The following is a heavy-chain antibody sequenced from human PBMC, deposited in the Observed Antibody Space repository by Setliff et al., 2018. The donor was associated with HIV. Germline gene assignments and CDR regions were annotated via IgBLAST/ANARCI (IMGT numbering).Heavy chain of an antibody. J-gene: IGHJ4*02. CDR1: GASFIRSRYY. V-gene: IGHV4-61*01. CDR2: IYYSAST. CDR3: ATYSASWPDY. D-gene: IGHD6-13*01. Sequence: SETLSLTCTVSGASFIRSRYYWSWIRQPPGKGLEWIGYIYYSASTNYNPSLKSRVTISVDTSKNQFSLRLSSVTAADTAVYYCATYSASWPDYWGQGTLVTVSS.